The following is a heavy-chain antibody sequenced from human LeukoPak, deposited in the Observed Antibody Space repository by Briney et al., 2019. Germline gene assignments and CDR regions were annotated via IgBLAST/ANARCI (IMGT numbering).Heavy chain of an antibody. CDR3: AKDLRRTGYYYMDV. V-gene: IGHV3-33*06. Sequence: PGGSLRLSCAASGFTFSSYGMHWVRQAPGKGLEWVAVIRYDGSNKYYADSVKGRFTISRDNSKNTLYLQMNSLRAEDTAVYYCAKDLRRTGYYYMDVWGKGTTVTVSS. CDR1: GFTFSSYG. J-gene: IGHJ6*03. CDR2: IRYDGSNK.